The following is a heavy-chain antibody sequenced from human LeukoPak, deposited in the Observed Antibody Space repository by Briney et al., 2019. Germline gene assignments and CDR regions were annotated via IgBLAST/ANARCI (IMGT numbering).Heavy chain of an antibody. J-gene: IGHJ4*02. CDR3: AKEQDCDILTGYYGSFDY. CDR2: ISGSGGST. V-gene: IGHV3-23*01. Sequence: GGSLRLSCAASGFTFSSYAMSWVRQAPGRGLEWVSAISGSGGSTYYADSVKGRFTISRDNSKNTLYLQMNSLRAEDTAVYYCAKEQDCDILTGYYGSFDYWGQGTPVTVSS. D-gene: IGHD3-9*01. CDR1: GFTFSSYA.